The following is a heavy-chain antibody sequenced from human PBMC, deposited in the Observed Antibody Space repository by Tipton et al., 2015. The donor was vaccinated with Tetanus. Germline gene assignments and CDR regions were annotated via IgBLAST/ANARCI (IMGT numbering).Heavy chain of an antibody. V-gene: IGHV1-18*01. D-gene: IGHD3-3*01. CDR3: ARGAPGVGVVDAFDI. J-gene: IGHJ3*02. CDR2: ISAYNGNT. CDR1: GYTFTSYG. Sequence: QLVQSGAEVKKPGASVKVSCKASGYTFTSYGISWVRPAPGQGLECMGWISAYNGNTNYAQKLQGRVTMITDTSTSTAYMELWSLRSDDTAVYYCARGAPGVGVVDAFDIWGQGTMVPVSS.